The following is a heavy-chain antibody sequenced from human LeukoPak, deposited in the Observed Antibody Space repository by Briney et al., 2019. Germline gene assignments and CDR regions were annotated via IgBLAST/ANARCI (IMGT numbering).Heavy chain of an antibody. J-gene: IGHJ4*02. CDR2: IYYSGST. CDR1: GGSISSYY. CDR3: ARSTNSGSYYGFDY. Sequence: SETLSLTCTVSGGSISSYYWSWIRQPPGKGLEWIGYIYYSGSTNYNPSLKSRVTISVDTSKNQFSLKVSSVTAADTAVYYCARSTNSGSYYGFDYWGQGTLVTVSS. D-gene: IGHD1-26*01. V-gene: IGHV4-59*01.